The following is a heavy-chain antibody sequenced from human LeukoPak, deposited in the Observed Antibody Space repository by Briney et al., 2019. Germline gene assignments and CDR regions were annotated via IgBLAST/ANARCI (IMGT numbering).Heavy chain of an antibody. J-gene: IGHJ6*02. V-gene: IGHV4-30-2*01. CDR2: IYNSGST. CDR3: ARGVSLYSGYDSHYYYYYGMDV. CDR1: GGSISSGGYS. Sequence: SQTLSLTCADSGGSISSGGYSWSWIRQPPGKGLGGIGNIYNSGSTYYNPSLKSRVTISVDRSKNQFSLKLSSVTAADTAVYYCARGVSLYSGYDSHYYYYYGMDVWGQGTTVTVSS. D-gene: IGHD5-12*01.